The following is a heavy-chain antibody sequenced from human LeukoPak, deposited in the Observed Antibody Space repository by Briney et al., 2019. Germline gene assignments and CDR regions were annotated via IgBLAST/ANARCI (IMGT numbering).Heavy chain of an antibody. CDR3: ARGNYCSGGSCYDGAFDY. CDR1: GYTFTGYY. V-gene: IGHV1-2*02. D-gene: IGHD2-15*01. J-gene: IGHJ4*02. CDR2: INPNSGGT. Sequence: ASVKVSCKASGYTFTGYYMHWVRQAPGQRLEWMGWINPNSGGTNYAQKFQGRVTMTRDTSISTAYMELSRLRSDDTAVYYCARGNYCSGGSCYDGAFDYWGQGTLVTVSS.